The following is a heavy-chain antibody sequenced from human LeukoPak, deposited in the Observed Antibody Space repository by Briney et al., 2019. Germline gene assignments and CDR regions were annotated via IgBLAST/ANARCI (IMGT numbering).Heavy chain of an antibody. CDR2: ISYDGSNK. J-gene: IGHJ4*02. V-gene: IGHV3-30-3*01. Sequence: PGGSLRLSCAASGFTFSSYAMHWVRQASGKGLEWVAVISYDGSNKYYADSVKGRFTISRDNAKNTLYLQMNSLRAEDTAVYYCVRYYYDSSGYLFDYWGQGTLVTVSS. CDR3: VRYYYDSSGYLFDY. CDR1: GFTFSSYA. D-gene: IGHD3-22*01.